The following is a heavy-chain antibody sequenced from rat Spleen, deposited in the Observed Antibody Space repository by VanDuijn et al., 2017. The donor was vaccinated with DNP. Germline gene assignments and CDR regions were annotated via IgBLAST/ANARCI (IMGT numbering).Heavy chain of an antibody. V-gene: IGHV2-19*01. Sequence: QVQLKESGPGLMQPSQTLSLTCTVSGFSLTDYSVHWVRQPPGKGLEWLAAISSGGKTYYTSSLKSRLSISRDTSKSHVFLRMNSLQTEDTAIYFSTREREPNNNPFYFDCWGQGVMVTVSS. D-gene: IGHD1-10*01. J-gene: IGHJ2*01. CDR1: GFSLTDYS. CDR2: ISSGGKT. CDR3: TREREPNNNPFYFDC.